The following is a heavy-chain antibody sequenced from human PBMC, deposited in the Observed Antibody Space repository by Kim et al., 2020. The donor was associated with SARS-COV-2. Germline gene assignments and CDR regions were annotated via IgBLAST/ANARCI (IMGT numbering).Heavy chain of an antibody. Sequence: SETLSLTCTVSGGSISSYYWSWIRQPPGKGLEWIGYIYYSGSTNYNPSLKSRVTISVDTSKNQFSLKLSSVTAADTAVYYCARDYDSSGALDYWGQGTL. CDR3: ARDYDSSGALDY. CDR2: IYYSGST. J-gene: IGHJ4*02. V-gene: IGHV4-59*13. D-gene: IGHD3-22*01. CDR1: GGSISSYY.